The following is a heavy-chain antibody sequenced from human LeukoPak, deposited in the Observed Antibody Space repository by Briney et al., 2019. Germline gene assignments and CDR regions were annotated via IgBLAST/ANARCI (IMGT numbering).Heavy chain of an antibody. J-gene: IGHJ4*02. D-gene: IGHD3-10*01. V-gene: IGHV3-30*01. CDR3: ARDPGFINAPRYFDY. CDR2: ISYDGSNK. CDR1: GFTFSSHA. Sequence: GRSLRLSCAASGFTFSSHAMHWVRQAPGKGLEWVAVISYDGSNKYYADSVKGRFTISRDNSKNTLYLQMNSLRAEDTAVYYCARDPGFINAPRYFDYWGQGTLVTVSS.